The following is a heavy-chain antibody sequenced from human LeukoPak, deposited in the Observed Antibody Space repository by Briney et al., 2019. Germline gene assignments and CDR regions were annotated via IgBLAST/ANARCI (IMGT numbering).Heavy chain of an antibody. CDR1: GFTFSSYA. Sequence: GTSLRLSCAASGFTFSSYAMHWVRQTPGKGLEWMAVVSNDGSDKYYADSVKGRFTIARDNSNNLLYLQMNSLRPEDTAVYYCEKDNNIVLTTAPPDYWGQGTLVTVYS. J-gene: IGHJ4*02. CDR3: EKDNNIVLTTAPPDY. D-gene: IGHD2-21*02. V-gene: IGHV3-30*04. CDR2: VSNDGSDK.